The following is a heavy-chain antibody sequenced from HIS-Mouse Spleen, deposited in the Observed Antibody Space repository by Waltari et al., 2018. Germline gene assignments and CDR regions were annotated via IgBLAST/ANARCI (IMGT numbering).Heavy chain of an antibody. D-gene: IGHD6-13*01. Sequence: QLQLQESGPGLVKPSETLSLTCTVSGGSISSSSYYWGWIRQPPGKGLEGIGGIYYSGSTYYNPSLKCRVTISVDTSKHQFSLKLSSVTAADTAVYYCAREIPYSSSWYDWYFDLWGRGTLVTVSS. V-gene: IGHV4-39*07. J-gene: IGHJ2*01. CDR3: AREIPYSSSWYDWYFDL. CDR1: GGSISSSSYY. CDR2: IYYSGST.